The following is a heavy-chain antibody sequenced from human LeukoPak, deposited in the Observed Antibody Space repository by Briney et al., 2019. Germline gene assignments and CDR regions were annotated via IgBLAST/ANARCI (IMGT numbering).Heavy chain of an antibody. J-gene: IGHJ4*02. Sequence: GRSLRLSCAASGFTFSSYAMHWVRQAPGKGLEWVASIKQDGSDKYYVDSVKGRFTISRDNAKNSLYLQMNSLRAEDTAVYYCARGPIITIFGVVKFPFDYWGQGTLVTVSS. CDR3: ARGPIITIFGVVKFPFDY. V-gene: IGHV3-7*01. D-gene: IGHD3-3*01. CDR1: GFTFSSYA. CDR2: IKQDGSDK.